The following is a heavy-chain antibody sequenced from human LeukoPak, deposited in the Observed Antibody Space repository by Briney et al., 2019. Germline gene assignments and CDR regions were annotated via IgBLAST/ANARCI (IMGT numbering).Heavy chain of an antibody. V-gene: IGHV3-30*18. CDR3: ANIKGSSGDYSAFDI. CDR1: GFTFSSYG. D-gene: IGHD4-17*01. CDR2: ISYDGSNK. J-gene: IGHJ3*02. Sequence: PGGSLRLSCAASGFTFSSYGMHWVRQAPGKGLEWVAVISYDGSNKYYADSVKGRFTISRDNSKNTLYLQMNSLRAEDTAVYYCANIKGSSGDYSAFDIWGQGTMVTVSS.